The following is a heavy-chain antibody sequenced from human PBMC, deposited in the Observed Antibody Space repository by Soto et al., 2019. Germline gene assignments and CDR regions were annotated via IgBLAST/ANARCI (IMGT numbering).Heavy chain of an antibody. Sequence: GGSLRLSCATSGFTFSNYWIHWVRQAPGEGLVWVSRINPDATTINYADSVKGRFTVSRDNVKNTLYLQMNSLRAEDTAVYYCATAGSYRFDHWGQGTLVTVSS. V-gene: IGHV3-74*01. CDR2: INPDATTI. J-gene: IGHJ4*02. CDR1: GFTFSNYW. CDR3: ATAGSYRFDH. D-gene: IGHD3-10*01.